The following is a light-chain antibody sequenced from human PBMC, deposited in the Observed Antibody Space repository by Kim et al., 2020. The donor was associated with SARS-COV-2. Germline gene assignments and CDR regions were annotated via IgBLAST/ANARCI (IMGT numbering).Light chain of an antibody. CDR3: SAWDSSLSVWV. CDR1: SNNVGDQG. Sequence: QTPTLTCTGNSNNVGDQGAAWLQHHQGHPPKLLSYRDNNRPSGISERLSASRSGNTASLTITGLQPEDEADYYCSAWDSSLSVWVFGGGTQLTVL. J-gene: IGLJ3*02. V-gene: IGLV10-54*01. CDR2: RDN.